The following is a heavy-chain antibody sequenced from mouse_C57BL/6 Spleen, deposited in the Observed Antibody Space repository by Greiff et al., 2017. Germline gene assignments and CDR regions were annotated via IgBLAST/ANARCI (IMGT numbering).Heavy chain of an antibody. CDR1: GFTFSDYG. J-gene: IGHJ2*01. CDR2: ISSGSSTI. Sequence: EVQRVESGGGLVKPGGSLKLSCAASGFTFSDYGMHWVRQAPEKGLEWVAYISSGSSTIYYADTVKGRFTISRDNAKITLFLQMTSLRSEDTAMYYCARQLRLNFDYWGQGTTLTVSS. D-gene: IGHD3-2*02. V-gene: IGHV5-17*01. CDR3: ARQLRLNFDY.